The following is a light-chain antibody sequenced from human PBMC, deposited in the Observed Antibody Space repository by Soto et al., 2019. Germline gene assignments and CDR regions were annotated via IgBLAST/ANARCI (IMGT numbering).Light chain of an antibody. V-gene: IGLV2-14*03. CDR2: DVT. Sequence: QSALTQPASMSGSPGQSITISCTGTSSDVGGYNYVSWYQQHPGKAPKLMIFDVTNRPSGVSNRFSGSKSGNTASLTISGLQAEDEADYYCSSYTSSRTLVFGGGTKLTVL. CDR3: SSYTSSRTLV. CDR1: SSDVGGYNY. J-gene: IGLJ3*02.